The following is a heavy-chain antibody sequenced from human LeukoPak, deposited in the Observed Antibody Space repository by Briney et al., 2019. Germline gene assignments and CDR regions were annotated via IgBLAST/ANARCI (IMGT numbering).Heavy chain of an antibody. J-gene: IGHJ4*02. D-gene: IGHD3-16*02. CDR1: GYTFTSYY. Sequence: ASVKVSCKASGYTFTSYYMHWVRQAPGQGLEWMGIINPSGGSTSYAQKFQGRVTMTTDTSTSTAYMELRSLRSDDTAVYYCARVSEGITFGGVIVISPKYWGQGTLVTVSS. CDR2: INPSGGST. V-gene: IGHV1-46*01. CDR3: ARVSEGITFGGVIVISPKY.